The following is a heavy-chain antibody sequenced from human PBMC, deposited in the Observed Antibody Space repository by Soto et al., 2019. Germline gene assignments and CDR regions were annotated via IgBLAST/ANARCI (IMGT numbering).Heavy chain of an antibody. CDR1: RFSFSRYT. J-gene: IGHJ6*02. Sequence: PGESLKISCVGSRFSFSRYTVGWVRQVPGKGLEWMGVIHPGDSDTIYSPSFQGQVTISADKSISTAYLQWSSLKASDTAMYYCTLSYGDSYYYYYGMDVWGQGTTVTVSS. CDR3: TLSYGDSYYYYYGMDV. V-gene: IGHV5-51*01. D-gene: IGHD4-17*01. CDR2: IHPGDSDT.